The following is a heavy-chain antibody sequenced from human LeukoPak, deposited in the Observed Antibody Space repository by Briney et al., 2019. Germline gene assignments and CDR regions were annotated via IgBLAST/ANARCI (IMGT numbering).Heavy chain of an antibody. CDR2: ISGGGVNI. J-gene: IGHJ4*02. CDR3: ASRTIFGVVITLGYFDY. V-gene: IGHV3-23*01. D-gene: IGHD3-3*01. CDR1: GFNFDSYT. Sequence: PGGSLRLSCAAPGFNFDSYTVTWVRQAPGKGLEWVSSISGGGVNIHYSDSVKGRFTASRDDSKNTLYLQMNSLRVEDTAVYYCASRTIFGVVITLGYFDYWGQGTLVTVSS.